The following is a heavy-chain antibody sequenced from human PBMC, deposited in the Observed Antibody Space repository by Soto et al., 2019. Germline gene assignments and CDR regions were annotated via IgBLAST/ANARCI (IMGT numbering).Heavy chain of an antibody. Sequence: GGSLRLSCAASGFTFSSYAMSWVRQAPGKGLEWVSAISGSGGSTYYADSVKGRFTISRDNSKNTLYLQMNSLRAEDTAVYYCAKDRSPGWLVRSGLGYWGQGTLVTVSS. V-gene: IGHV3-23*01. CDR1: GFTFSSYA. D-gene: IGHD6-19*01. CDR2: ISGSGGST. J-gene: IGHJ4*02. CDR3: AKDRSPGWLVRSGLGY.